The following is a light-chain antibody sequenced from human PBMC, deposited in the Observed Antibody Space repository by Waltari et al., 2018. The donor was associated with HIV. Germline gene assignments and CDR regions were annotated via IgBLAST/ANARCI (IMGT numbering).Light chain of an antibody. CDR1: RSTIGTNN. CDR3: GTWDSSLSAYV. Sequence: QSVLTQPPSVSAAPGQKVTISCSGSRSTIGTNNVFWYQQLPGTAPKLLIYDNNKRPSGIPDRFSGSKSGTSATLGITGLQTGDEADYYCGTWDSSLSAYVFGTGTKVTVL. J-gene: IGLJ1*01. V-gene: IGLV1-51*01. CDR2: DNN.